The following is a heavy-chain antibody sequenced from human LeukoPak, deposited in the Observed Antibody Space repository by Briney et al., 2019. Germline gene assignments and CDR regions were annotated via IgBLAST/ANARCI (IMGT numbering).Heavy chain of an antibody. CDR3: ARDRRGSSSGYGMDV. CDR1: GFTFSSYG. J-gene: IGHJ6*02. CDR2: ISYDGSNK. D-gene: IGHD6-25*01. V-gene: IGHV3-30*03. Sequence: GGSLRLSCAASGFTFSSYGMHWVRQAPGKGLEWVAVISYDGSNKYYADSVKGRFTISRDNSKNTLYLQMNSLRAKDTAVYYCARDRRGSSSGYGMDVWGQGTTVTVSS.